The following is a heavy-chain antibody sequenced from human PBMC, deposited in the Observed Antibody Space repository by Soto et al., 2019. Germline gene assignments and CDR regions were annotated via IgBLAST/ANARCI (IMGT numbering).Heavy chain of an antibody. CDR3: ARDLITIFGVGPYYYYYGMDG. CDR1: GFTFSSYA. CDR2: ISYDGSNK. Sequence: GGSLRLSCAASGFTFSSYAMHWVRQAPGKGLEWVAVISYDGSNKYYADSVKGRFTISRDNSKNTLYLQMNSLRAEDTAVYYCARDLITIFGVGPYYYYYGMDGWGQGTTVTVSS. D-gene: IGHD3-3*01. V-gene: IGHV3-30-3*01. J-gene: IGHJ6*02.